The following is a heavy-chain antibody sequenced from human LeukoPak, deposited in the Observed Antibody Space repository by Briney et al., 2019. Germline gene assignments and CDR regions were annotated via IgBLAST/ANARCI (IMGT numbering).Heavy chain of an antibody. V-gene: IGHV3-7*01. CDR2: RKEDGSEK. Sequence: PGGCLRLSRAASVFTFSIYCTSCVRQAPTKGLEWVANRKEDGSEKYYVDSVKGRFTISRDNAKNSLYLQMNSLRAEDTAVYYCARDRATNLWGQGTLVTVSS. CDR3: ARDRATNL. J-gene: IGHJ4*02. D-gene: IGHD1-26*01. CDR1: VFTFSIYC.